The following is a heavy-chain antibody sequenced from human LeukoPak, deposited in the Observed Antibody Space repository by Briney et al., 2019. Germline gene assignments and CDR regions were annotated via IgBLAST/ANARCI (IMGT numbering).Heavy chain of an antibody. CDR3: ARTLYNYASSLGTRGGGY. Sequence: PGGSLRLFCGASGFTFETYEMMWVPQAPGKGLECVSYISRTGNTTYYADSVRGRFTISRDKANTSLYLKMNSLRAADTAVHYCARTLYNYASSLGTRGGGYWGQGTLVTVSS. V-gene: IGHV3-48*03. CDR1: GFTFETYE. J-gene: IGHJ4*02. D-gene: IGHD3-16*01. CDR2: ISRTGNTT.